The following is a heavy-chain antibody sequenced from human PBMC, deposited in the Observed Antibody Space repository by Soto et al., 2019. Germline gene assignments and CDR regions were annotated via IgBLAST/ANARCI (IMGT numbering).Heavy chain of an antibody. CDR1: GGSISSDHYH. J-gene: IGHJ6*02. CDR3: GIEDDGGDRNLYGLNV. CDR2: IHYSGSV. V-gene: IGHV4-30-4*01. D-gene: IGHD4-17*01. Sequence: QVQLQESGPGLVRPSQTLSLTCTVSGGSISSDHYHWTWIRQTPGKGLEWIGYIHYSGSVYYNPSLQSRVTMSVDTSKNLFSLKLSSVTAADTAVYFCGIEDDGGDRNLYGLNVWDQGTSVT.